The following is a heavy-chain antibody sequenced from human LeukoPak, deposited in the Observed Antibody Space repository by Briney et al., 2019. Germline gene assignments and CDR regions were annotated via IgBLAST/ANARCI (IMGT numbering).Heavy chain of an antibody. D-gene: IGHD5-18*01. J-gene: IGHJ6*02. Sequence: SETLSLTCTVSGGSISSSSYYWGWIRQPPGKGLEWIGSIYYSGGTYYSPSLKSRVTISVDTSKNQFSLKLSSVTAADTAVYYCARERYSFNYYYGMDVWGQGTTVTVSS. CDR3: ARERYSFNYYYGMDV. CDR2: IYYSGGT. CDR1: GGSISSSSYY. V-gene: IGHV4-39*02.